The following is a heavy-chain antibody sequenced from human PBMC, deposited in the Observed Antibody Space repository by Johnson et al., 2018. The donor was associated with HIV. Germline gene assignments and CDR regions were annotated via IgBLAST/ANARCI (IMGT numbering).Heavy chain of an antibody. V-gene: IGHV3-11*04. CDR3: ASSIPPYSSSSVAFDI. CDR2: ISSSGSTI. D-gene: IGHD6-6*01. CDR1: GFTFSDYY. Sequence: QVQLVESGGGLVKPGGSLRLSCAASGFTFSDYYMSWIRQAPGKGLEWVSYISSSGSTIYYADSVKGRFTISRDNAKNSLYLQMNSRRAEDTAVYYCASSIPPYSSSSVAFDIWGQGTMVTVSS. J-gene: IGHJ3*02.